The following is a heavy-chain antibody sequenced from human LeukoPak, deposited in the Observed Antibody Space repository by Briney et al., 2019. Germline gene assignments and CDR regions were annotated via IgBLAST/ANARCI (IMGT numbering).Heavy chain of an antibody. V-gene: IGHV4-30-2*01. CDR2: IYHSGST. CDR3: ARRYCSSTSCYSFDY. J-gene: IGHJ4*02. D-gene: IGHD2-2*01. CDR1: GGSFSGYY. Sequence: PSETLSLTCAVYGGSFSGYYWSWIRQPPGKGLEWIGYIYHSGSTYYNPSLKSRVTISVDRSKNQFSLKLSSVTAADTAVYYCARRYCSSTSCYSFDYWGQGTLVTVSS.